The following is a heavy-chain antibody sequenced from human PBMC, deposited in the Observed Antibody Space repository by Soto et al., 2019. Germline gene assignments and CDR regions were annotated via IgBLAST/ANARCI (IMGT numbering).Heavy chain of an antibody. D-gene: IGHD4-17*01. CDR3: VRNKVTTMRFFDF. J-gene: IGHJ4*02. V-gene: IGHV4-59*01. CDR2: IYNSGAT. CDR1: GDSMIGSY. Sequence: QVRLQESGPGLVKPSETLSLDCSVSGDSMIGSYWTWIRQPPGSGLQWLGYIYNSGATAYNSSLKSRITVSIVTPNNRFSLNRRSVTAADTAVYYCVRNKVTTMRFFDFLGPG.